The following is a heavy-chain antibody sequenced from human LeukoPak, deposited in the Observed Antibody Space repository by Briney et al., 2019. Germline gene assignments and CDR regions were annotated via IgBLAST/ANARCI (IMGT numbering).Heavy chain of an antibody. D-gene: IGHD4-23*01. CDR3: ARQTTVVTEFDY. J-gene: IGHJ4*02. Sequence: GGSLRLSCAASGFIFSSYWMSWLRQAPATGLEWVASIKPDGSARSYVDSVKGRFTISRDNAKNSLSLQMNSLRAEDTAVYFCARQTTVVTEFDYWGQGTLVTVSS. CDR1: GFIFSSYW. CDR2: IKPDGSAR. V-gene: IGHV3-7*05.